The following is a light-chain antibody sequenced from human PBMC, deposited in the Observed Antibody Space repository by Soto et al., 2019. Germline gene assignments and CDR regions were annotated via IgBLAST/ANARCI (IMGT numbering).Light chain of an antibody. J-gene: IGKJ1*01. CDR2: AAS. CDR3: LQDFDYPRT. Sequence: ATQMTQSPSSLSASVGDTVTITCRASQGIRNELAWYQQAPGKDPKLLIYAASSVQSGVPSRFSGSGSDTDFILTISSLQPEDFATYYCLQDFDYPRTFGQGTKVEI. V-gene: IGKV1-6*01. CDR1: QGIRNE.